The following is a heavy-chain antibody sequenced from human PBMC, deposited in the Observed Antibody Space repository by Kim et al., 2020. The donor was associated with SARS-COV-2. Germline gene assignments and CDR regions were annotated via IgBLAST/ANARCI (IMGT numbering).Heavy chain of an antibody. V-gene: IGHV1-3*01. CDR2: INAGNGNT. D-gene: IGHD3-16*01. Sequence: ASVKVSCKASGYTFTTYAIQWVRQAPGQRLEWMGWINAGNGNTKYSQKFQGRVTISRDTSATTAYLELSSLTSEDTAIYYCTRELDLTGFYFDYWGQGTLVTVSS. CDR3: TRELDLTGFYFDY. CDR1: GYTFTTYA. J-gene: IGHJ4*02.